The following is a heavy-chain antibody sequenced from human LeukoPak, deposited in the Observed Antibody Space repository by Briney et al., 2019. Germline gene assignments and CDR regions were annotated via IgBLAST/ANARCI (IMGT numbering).Heavy chain of an antibody. CDR2: ISGSGNTT. J-gene: IGHJ2*01. CDR1: QFTFRNYA. Sequence: PGGSLRLSCAASQFTFRNYAMSWVRQAPGKGLEWASAISGSGNTTYFGDSVTGRFTISRDNPKNTVYLQMNSLSAEDTAVYYCAKGPAPYCSGGSCYSPHWYFDLWGRGTLVTVSS. D-gene: IGHD2-15*01. CDR3: AKGPAPYCSGGSCYSPHWYFDL. V-gene: IGHV3-23*01.